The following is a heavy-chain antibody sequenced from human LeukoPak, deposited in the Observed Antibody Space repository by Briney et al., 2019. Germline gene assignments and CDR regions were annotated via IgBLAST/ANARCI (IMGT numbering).Heavy chain of an antibody. D-gene: IGHD4-17*01. V-gene: IGHV4-59*01. J-gene: IGHJ3*02. CDR3: AREVYGDYAHDAFDI. Sequence: KPSGTLSLTCTVSGGSISSYYWSWIRQPPGKGLEWIGYIYYSGSTNYNPSLKSRVTISVDTSKNQFSLKLSSVTAADTAVYYCAREVYGDYAHDAFDIWGQGTMVTVSS. CDR2: IYYSGST. CDR1: GGSISSYY.